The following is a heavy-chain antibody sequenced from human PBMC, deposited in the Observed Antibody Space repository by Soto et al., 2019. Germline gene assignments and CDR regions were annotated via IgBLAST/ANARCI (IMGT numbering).Heavy chain of an antibody. Sequence: EVQLLESGGGLVQPGGSLRLSCAASGFTFSSYAMSWVRQAPGKGLEWVSVISGSGDITYYADSVKGRFTISRDNSKNTLYLQNTSLRAEDTAVYYYAKRTSGWYFDYWGQGTLVTVSS. V-gene: IGHV3-23*01. CDR3: AKRTSGWYFDY. CDR1: GFTFSSYA. CDR2: ISGSGDIT. J-gene: IGHJ4*02. D-gene: IGHD6-19*01.